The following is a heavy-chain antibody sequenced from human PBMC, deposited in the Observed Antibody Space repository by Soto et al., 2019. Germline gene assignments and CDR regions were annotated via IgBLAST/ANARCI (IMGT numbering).Heavy chain of an antibody. J-gene: IGHJ5*02. D-gene: IGHD3-3*01. Sequence: QVQLQESGPGLVKPSETLSLTCTVSGGSISSYYWSWIRQPPGKGLEWIGYIYYSGSTNYNPSLKSRVTISVDTSKNQFSLKLSSVTAADTAVYYCARGPIRITIFGVVTDNWFDPWGQGTLVTVSS. CDR3: ARGPIRITIFGVVTDNWFDP. CDR1: GGSISSYY. CDR2: IYYSGST. V-gene: IGHV4-59*01.